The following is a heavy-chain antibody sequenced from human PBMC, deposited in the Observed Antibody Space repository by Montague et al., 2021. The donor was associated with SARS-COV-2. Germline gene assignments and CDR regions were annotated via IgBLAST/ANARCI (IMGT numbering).Heavy chain of an antibody. CDR2: MSSDGSSR. Sequence: SLRLSCAASGFTFSCYWMHWVRQAPGKGLVWVSHMSSDGSSRDYADAVRGRLTISRDNAKNTLYLEMSSLGAEDTAVYYCTKGGYYRFDAFDIWGQGTMVTVSS. J-gene: IGHJ3*02. CDR1: GFTFSCYW. V-gene: IGHV3-74*01. D-gene: IGHD3-3*01. CDR3: TKGGYYRFDAFDI.